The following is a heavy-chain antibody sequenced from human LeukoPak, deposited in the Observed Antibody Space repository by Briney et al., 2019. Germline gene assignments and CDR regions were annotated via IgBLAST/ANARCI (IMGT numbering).Heavy chain of an antibody. CDR1: GFTFSSYA. Sequence: PGGPLRLSCAASGFTFSSYAMSWVRQAPGKGLEWVSYISSSSSTIYYADSVKGRFTISRDNAKNSLYLQMNSMRDEDTTVYYCARRYWFDPWGQGTLVTVSS. V-gene: IGHV3-48*02. CDR2: ISSSSSTI. CDR3: ARRYWFDP. J-gene: IGHJ5*02.